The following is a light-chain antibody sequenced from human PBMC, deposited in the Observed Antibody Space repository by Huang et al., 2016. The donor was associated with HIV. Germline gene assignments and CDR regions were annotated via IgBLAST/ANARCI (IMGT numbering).Light chain of an antibody. CDR2: GAS. Sequence: EIVMTQSPATLSVFPGERATLSCRASHSISSHLAWYLQKPGPAPRLLIYGASTRATGIPARFSGSGSGTEFTLTISSLQSEDFAVYYCQQYSNLPQTFGQGTKVEIK. CDR3: QQYSNLPQT. V-gene: IGKV3-15*01. J-gene: IGKJ1*01. CDR1: HSISSH.